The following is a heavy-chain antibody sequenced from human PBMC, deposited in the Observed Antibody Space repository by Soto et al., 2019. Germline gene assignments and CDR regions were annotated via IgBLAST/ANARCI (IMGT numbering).Heavy chain of an antibody. J-gene: IGHJ4*02. CDR1: GFTFSSYG. CDR3: AKGGGPTLPLDS. CDR2: IWYDGSDK. Sequence: QVQLVESGGGVVQPGRSLRLSCAASGFTFSSYGMHWVRQAPGKGLEWVAVIWYDGSDKFYADSVKGRFTISRDNSKNTLYLQMHSLTAEDPAVYYCAKGGGPTLPLDSWGQGTPVTVSS. D-gene: IGHD3-16*01. V-gene: IGHV3-33*06.